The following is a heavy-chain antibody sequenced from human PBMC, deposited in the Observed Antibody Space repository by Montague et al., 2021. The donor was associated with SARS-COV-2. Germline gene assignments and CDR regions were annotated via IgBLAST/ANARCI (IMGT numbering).Heavy chain of an antibody. CDR3: ARHLNYRDYGGDDC. CDR2: IYYSGGT. D-gene: IGHD4-17*01. J-gene: IGHJ4*02. V-gene: IGHV4-39*01. Sequence: SETLSLTCSVSGGSISSSSYFWGWIRQPPGKGLEWIGSIYYSGGTYSNSSLKSRVTISVDTSKNQFSLKLSSVTAADTAVYYCARHLNYRDYGGDDCWGQGTLVTVSS. CDR1: GGSISSSSYF.